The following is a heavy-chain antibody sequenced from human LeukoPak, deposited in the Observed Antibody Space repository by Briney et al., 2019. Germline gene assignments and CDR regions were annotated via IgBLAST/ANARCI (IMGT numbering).Heavy chain of an antibody. CDR1: GGSISSSSYY. CDR2: IYYSGST. CDR3: ARQIAARRFGNWYFDL. J-gene: IGHJ2*01. Sequence: SETLSLTCTVSGGSISSSSYYWGWIRQPPGKGLEWIGSIYYSGSTYYNPSLKSRVTISVDTSKNQFSLKLSSVTAADTAVYYCARQIAARRFGNWYFDLWGRGTLVTVSS. V-gene: IGHV4-39*01. D-gene: IGHD6-6*01.